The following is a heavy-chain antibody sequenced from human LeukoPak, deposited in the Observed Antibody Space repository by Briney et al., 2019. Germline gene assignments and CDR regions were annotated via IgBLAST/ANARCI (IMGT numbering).Heavy chain of an antibody. CDR3: ARIDCTNGVCYPFDY. CDR2: IYPGGSDT. Sequence: GESLKISCKGSGYSFTSYWIGWVRQMPGKGLEWMGIIYPGGSDTRYSPSFQGQVTISADKSISTAYLQWSSLKASDTAMYYCARIDCTNGVCYPFDYWGQGTLVTVSS. V-gene: IGHV5-51*01. D-gene: IGHD2-8*01. J-gene: IGHJ4*02. CDR1: GYSFTSYW.